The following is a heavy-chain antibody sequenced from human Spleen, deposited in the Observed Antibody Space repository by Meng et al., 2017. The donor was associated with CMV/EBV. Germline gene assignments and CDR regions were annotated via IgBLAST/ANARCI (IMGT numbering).Heavy chain of an antibody. CDR2: TYYRSKWYN. CDR3: ARDPAWGNYYDSSGYYYYYGMDV. D-gene: IGHD3-22*01. Sequence: SETLSLTCAISGDSVSSNSAAWNWIRQSPSRGLEWLGRTYYRSKWYNDYAVSVKSRITINPDTSKNQFSLQLNSVTPEDTAVYYCARDPAWGNYYDSSGYYYYYGMDVWGQGTTVTVSS. V-gene: IGHV6-1*01. J-gene: IGHJ6*02. CDR1: GDSVSSNSAA.